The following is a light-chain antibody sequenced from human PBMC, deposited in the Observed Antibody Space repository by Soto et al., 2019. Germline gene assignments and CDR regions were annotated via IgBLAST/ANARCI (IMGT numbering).Light chain of an antibody. V-gene: IGLV2-14*01. J-gene: IGLJ1*01. CDR2: GVR. CDR1: RGDIGGYNY. Sequence: QSVLTQPASVSGSPGQSITISCTGTRGDIGGYNYVSWYQHRPGKAPKVLIYGVRNRLSGVSTRFSSSKSGNTASLTISGLQPEDEGDYYCGSYTGSSTYVFGSGTKVTVL. CDR3: GSYTGSSTYV.